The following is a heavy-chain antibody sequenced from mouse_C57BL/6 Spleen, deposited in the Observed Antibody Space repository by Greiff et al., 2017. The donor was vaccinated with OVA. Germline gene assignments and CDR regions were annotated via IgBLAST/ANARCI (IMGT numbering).Heavy chain of an antibody. CDR3: ARSDYYGSSYWFAY. J-gene: IGHJ3*01. CDR1: GFSLTSYA. Sequence: QVQLQQSGPGLVAPSQRLSITCTVSGFSLTSYAISWVRQPPGKGLEWLGVIWTGGGTNYNSALKSRLSISKDNSKSQVFLKMNSLQTDDTARYYCARSDYYGSSYWFAYWGQGTLVTVSA. CDR2: IWTGGGT. D-gene: IGHD1-1*01. V-gene: IGHV2-9-1*01.